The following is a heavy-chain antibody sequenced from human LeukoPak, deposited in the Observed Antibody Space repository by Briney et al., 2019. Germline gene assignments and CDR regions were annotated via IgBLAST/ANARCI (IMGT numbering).Heavy chain of an antibody. CDR1: GLTLSDYY. CDR2: ISSSGSTI. Sequence: GRSLRLSCAASGLTLSDYYMSWIRQAPGKGLEWISYISSSGSTIYYADSVKGRFTISRDSAKNSLYLQMDSGRVEDTALYYCARDKPGIAAATFDHWGQGTLVSVST. D-gene: IGHD6-13*01. V-gene: IGHV3-11*01. CDR3: ARDKPGIAAATFDH. J-gene: IGHJ4*02.